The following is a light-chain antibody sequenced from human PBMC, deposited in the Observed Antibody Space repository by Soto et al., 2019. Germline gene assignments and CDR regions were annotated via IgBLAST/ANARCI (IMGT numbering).Light chain of an antibody. CDR3: EAWDDSLNGPV. CDR1: TSDIGSNT. CDR2: ANN. J-gene: IGLJ3*02. Sequence: QSVLTQPPSASGTPGQKITISCSGSTSDIGSNTVNWYQQVPGTAPKLLIYANNQRPSGVPDRFSGSKSGTSGSLAISGLQSEDEADYYCEAWDDSLNGPVFGGGTQLTVL. V-gene: IGLV1-44*01.